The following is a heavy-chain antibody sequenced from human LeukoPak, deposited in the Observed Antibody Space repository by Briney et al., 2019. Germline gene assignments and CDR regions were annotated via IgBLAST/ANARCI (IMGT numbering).Heavy chain of an antibody. CDR3: ARSVQKGLIDLDY. J-gene: IGHJ4*02. Sequence: ASVKVSCKASGYAFTGYYMHWVRQAPGQGLEWMGWINPNSGGTNYAQKFQGWVTMTRDTSISTAYMELSSLRSEDTAVYYCARSVQKGLIDLDYWGQGTLVTVSS. CDR1: GYAFTGYY. D-gene: IGHD3-22*01. V-gene: IGHV1-2*04. CDR2: INPNSGGT.